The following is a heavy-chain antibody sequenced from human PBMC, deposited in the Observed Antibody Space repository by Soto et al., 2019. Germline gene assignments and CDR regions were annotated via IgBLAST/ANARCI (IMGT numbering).Heavy chain of an antibody. Sequence: GGSLRLSCAASGFTFSSYSMNWVRQAPGKGLEWVSSISSSSSYIYYADSVKGRFTISRDNAKNSLYLQMNSLRTEDMAVYYCARDLRGYCSGCSCHTWFDPWGQGTLVTVSS. V-gene: IGHV3-21*01. D-gene: IGHD2-15*01. CDR1: GFTFSSYS. J-gene: IGHJ5*02. CDR3: ARDLRGYCSGCSCHTWFDP. CDR2: ISSSSSYI.